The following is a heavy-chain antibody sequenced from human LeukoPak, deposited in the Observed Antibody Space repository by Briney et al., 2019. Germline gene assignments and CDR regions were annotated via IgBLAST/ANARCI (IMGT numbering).Heavy chain of an antibody. CDR2: IYYSGST. CDR3: ARDRRADSSGYSYAFDI. V-gene: IGHV4-61*01. J-gene: IGHJ3*02. D-gene: IGHD3-22*01. Sequence: PSETLSLTCTVSGYSISSGYYWGWIRPPPGKGLEWIGYIYYSGSTNYNPSLKSRVTISVDTSKNQFSLKLSSVTAADTAVYYCARDRRADSSGYSYAFDIWGQGTMVTVSS. CDR1: GYSISSGYY.